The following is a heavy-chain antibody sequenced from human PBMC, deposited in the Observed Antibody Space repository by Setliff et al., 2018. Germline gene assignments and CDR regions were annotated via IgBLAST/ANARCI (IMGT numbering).Heavy chain of an antibody. CDR2: IVPHTGGT. V-gene: IGHV1-2*02. J-gene: IGHJ3*02. CDR1: GYNFNGYY. Sequence: ASVKVSCKASGYNFNGYYLSWVRQAPGQGLEWMGWIVPHTGGTRYAQKFEGRVSMTRDTSISTAYMELSGLRSDDTAVYYCARLFPYYYGSSGYHALDIWGQGTMVTVS. D-gene: IGHD3-22*01. CDR3: ARLFPYYYGSSGYHALDI.